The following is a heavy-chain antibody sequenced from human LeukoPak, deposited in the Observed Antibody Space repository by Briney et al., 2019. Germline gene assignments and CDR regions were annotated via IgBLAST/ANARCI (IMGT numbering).Heavy chain of an antibody. Sequence: SETLSLTCTVSGGSISSSSYYWGWIRQPPGKGLEWIGSIYYSGSTNYNPSLKGRVTISVDTSKNQFSLKLSSVTAADTAMYFCARLTVTPGYNWLDPWGQGTLVTVSS. CDR3: ARLTVTPGYNWLDP. D-gene: IGHD4-17*01. CDR1: GGSISSSSYY. J-gene: IGHJ5*02. CDR2: IYYSGST. V-gene: IGHV4-39*01.